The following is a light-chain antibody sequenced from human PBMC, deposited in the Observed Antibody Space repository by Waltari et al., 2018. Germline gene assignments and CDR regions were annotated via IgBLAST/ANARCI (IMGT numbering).Light chain of an antibody. CDR1: QSVSRT. Sequence: LSLSPGERATLSCRASQSVSRTLAWYQQKPGQAPRLLIYGASTRATGIPDRFSGSGSGTDFSLTISRLEPEDFAVYYCQHYVRLPATFGQGTKVEIK. CDR3: QHYVRLPAT. J-gene: IGKJ1*01. CDR2: GAS. V-gene: IGKV3-20*01.